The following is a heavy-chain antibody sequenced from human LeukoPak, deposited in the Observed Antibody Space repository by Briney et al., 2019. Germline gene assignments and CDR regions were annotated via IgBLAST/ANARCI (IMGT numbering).Heavy chain of an antibody. CDR3: ARVGYSYGLDY. J-gene: IGHJ4*02. CDR2: ISSSGSTI. D-gene: IGHD5-18*01. V-gene: IGHV3-48*03. Sequence: GGSLRLSCADSGCTFSSYEMNWVRQAPGKGLEWVSYISSSGSTIYYADSVKGRFTISRDKAKNSLYLQMNSLRAEDTAVYYCARVGYSYGLDYWGQGTLVTVSS. CDR1: GCTFSSYE.